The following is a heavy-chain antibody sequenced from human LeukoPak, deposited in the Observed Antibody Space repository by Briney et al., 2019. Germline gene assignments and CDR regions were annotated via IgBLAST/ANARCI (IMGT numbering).Heavy chain of an antibody. V-gene: IGHV4-4*07. CDR1: GGSISSYY. CDR3: ARDGAHKNHYYSYYYMDV. CDR2: IYTSGST. J-gene: IGHJ6*03. Sequence: SETLSLTCTVSGGSISSYYWSWIRQPAGKGLEWIGRIYTSGSTNFNPSLKSRVTISVDTSKNQFSLKLSSVTAADTAVYYCARDGAHKNHYYSYYYMDVWAKGPRSPSP. D-gene: IGHD3-16*01.